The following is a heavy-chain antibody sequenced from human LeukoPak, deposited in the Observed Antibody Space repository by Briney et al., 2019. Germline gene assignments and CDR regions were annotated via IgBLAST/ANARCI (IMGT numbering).Heavy chain of an antibody. V-gene: IGHV4-61*02. CDR3: ARVEELWFGVS. Sequence: SETLSLTCTVSGGSISSGSYYWSWIRQPAGKGLEWIGRIYTSGSTNYNPSLKSRVTISVDTSKNQFSLKLSSVTAADTAVYYCARVEELWFGVSWGQGTLVTVSS. J-gene: IGHJ5*02. CDR1: GGSISSGSYY. CDR2: IYTSGST. D-gene: IGHD3-10*01.